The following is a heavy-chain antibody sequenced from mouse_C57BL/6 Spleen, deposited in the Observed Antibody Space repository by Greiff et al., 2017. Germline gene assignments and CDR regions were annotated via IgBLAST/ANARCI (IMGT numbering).Heavy chain of an antibody. CDR1: GYTFTDYY. CDR3: ARGTGGNYDY. D-gene: IGHD2-1*01. J-gene: IGHJ2*01. Sequence: VQLQQSGPVLVKPGASVKMSCKASGYTFTDYYMNWVKQSHGKSLEWIGVINPYNGGTSYNQKFKGKATLTVDKSSSTAYMELNSLKSEESAVYYCARGTGGNYDYWGQGTTLTVAS. CDR2: INPYNGGT. V-gene: IGHV1-19*01.